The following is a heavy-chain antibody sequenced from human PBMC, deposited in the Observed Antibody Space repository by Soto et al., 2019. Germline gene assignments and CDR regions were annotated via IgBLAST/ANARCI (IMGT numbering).Heavy chain of an antibody. CDR3: ARELGVLLEPRPPVWFDP. Sequence: SETLSLTCTVSGGSISSYYWSWIRQPPGKGLEWIGYIYYSGSTNYNPSLKSRVTISVDTSKNQFSLKLSSVTAADTAVYYCARELGVLLEPRPPVWFDPWGQGTLVTVSS. CDR2: IYYSGST. J-gene: IGHJ5*02. CDR1: GGSISSYY. V-gene: IGHV4-59*01. D-gene: IGHD1-20*01.